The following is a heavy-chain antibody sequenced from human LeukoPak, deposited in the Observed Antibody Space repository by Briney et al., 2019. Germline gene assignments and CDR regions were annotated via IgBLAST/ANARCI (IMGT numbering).Heavy chain of an antibody. J-gene: IGHJ4*02. V-gene: IGHV1-69*05. Sequence: SVKVSCKASGGTFTTYAISWVRQAPGPGLEWMGGIIPIFATANYAQKFQGRVTITTDESTSTAYMELTSLRTEDTAVYYCARDQASDSGGYPRYYFDYWGQGTLVTVSS. CDR3: ARDQASDSGGYPRYYFDY. CDR1: GGTFTTYA. D-gene: IGHD6-25*01. CDR2: IIPIFATA.